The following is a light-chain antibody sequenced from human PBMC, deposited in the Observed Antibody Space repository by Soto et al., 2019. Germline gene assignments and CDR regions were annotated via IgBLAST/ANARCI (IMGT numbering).Light chain of an antibody. CDR2: AAS. V-gene: IGKV1-39*01. CDR3: QESYSVPFFS. CDR1: QSISTY. J-gene: IGKJ3*01. Sequence: DIEMTQSPSSLSASVGDRVTITCRASQSISTYLNWFQQKPGKAPKLLIYAASSLQSGVPSRFSGSGSVTDFTLTISNLQPQDFATYYCQESYSVPFFSCGRGTKVDIK.